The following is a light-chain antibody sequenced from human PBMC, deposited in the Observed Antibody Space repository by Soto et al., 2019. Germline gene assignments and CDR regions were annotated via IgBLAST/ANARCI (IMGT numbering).Light chain of an antibody. Sequence: QVSQSIGNYLNWYQQKPGRAPKVLIYGASTLQSGVPSRFSGSGSGTDFTSTVVTLLLVDCATYYRRQSHIIPALSFGPGTRLEIK. CDR3: RQSHIIPALS. V-gene: IGKV1-39*01. J-gene: IGKJ5*01. CDR2: GAS. CDR1: QSIGNY.